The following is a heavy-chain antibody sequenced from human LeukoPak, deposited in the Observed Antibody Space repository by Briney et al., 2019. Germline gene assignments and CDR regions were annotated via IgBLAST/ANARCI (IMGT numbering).Heavy chain of an antibody. CDR2: INAGNGNT. J-gene: IGHJ4*02. CDR1: GYTFTSYA. CDR3: ERDLRAWYSSGWSPFDY. Sequence: ASVKVSCKASGYTFTSYAMHWVRQAPGQRLEWMGWINAGNGNTKYSRKFQGRVTITRDTSASTAYMELRSLRSEDTAVYYCERDLRAWYSSGWSPFDYWGQGTLVTVSS. V-gene: IGHV1-3*01. D-gene: IGHD6-19*01.